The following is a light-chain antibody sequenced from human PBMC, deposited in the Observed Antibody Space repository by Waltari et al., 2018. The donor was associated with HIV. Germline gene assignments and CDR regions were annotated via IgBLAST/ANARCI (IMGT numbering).Light chain of an antibody. V-gene: IGKV4-1*01. CDR2: WAS. CDR3: QHYYSTPRA. CDR1: QSLLYRSNNKNY. J-gene: IGKJ2*01. Sequence: DIVLTQSPDSLAVSLGERASINCRSSQSLLYRSNNKNYLAWYQQTPGQPPKMLIHWASTRESGVPDRFSGSGSGTDFTLTISSLQAEDVAIYYCQHYYSTPRAFGQGTKLEIK.